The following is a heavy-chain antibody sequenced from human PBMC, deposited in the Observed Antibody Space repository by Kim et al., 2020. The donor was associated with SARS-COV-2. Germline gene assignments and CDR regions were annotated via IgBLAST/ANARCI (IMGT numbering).Heavy chain of an antibody. CDR1: GYTFTSYG. CDR3: ARDRGSGYSSSWLAF. D-gene: IGHD6-13*01. J-gene: IGHJ4*02. V-gene: IGHV1-18*01. CDR2: ISAYNGNT. Sequence: ASVKVSRKASGYTFTSYGISWVRQAPGQGLEWMGWISAYNGNTNYAQKLQGRVTMTTDTSTSTAYMELRSLRSDDTAVYYCARDRGSGYSSSWLAFWGQGTLVTVSS.